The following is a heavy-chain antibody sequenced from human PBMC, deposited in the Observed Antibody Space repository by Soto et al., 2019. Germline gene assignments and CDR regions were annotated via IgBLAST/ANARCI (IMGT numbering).Heavy chain of an antibody. V-gene: IGHV3-30*02. D-gene: IGHD2-8*01. CDR3: AKDLANGVRHSKNVPATYYYVMDV. CDR2: IWYDGSNK. Sequence: PGGSLRLSCAASGFTFSSYGMHWVRQAPGKGLEWVAVIWYDGSNKYYADSVKGRFTISRDNSKNTLYLQMNSLRAEDTAVYYCAKDLANGVRHSKNVPATYYYVMDVWGQGTTVTVSS. CDR1: GFTFSSYG. J-gene: IGHJ6*02.